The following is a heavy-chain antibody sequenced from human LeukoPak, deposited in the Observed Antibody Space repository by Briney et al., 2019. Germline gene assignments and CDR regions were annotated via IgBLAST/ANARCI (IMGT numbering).Heavy chain of an antibody. CDR1: GGSISSSSYY. D-gene: IGHD2-15*01. CDR2: IYYSGST. V-gene: IGHV4-39*07. Sequence: SETLSLTCTVSGGSISSSSYYWGWIRQPPGKGLEWIGNIYYSGSTYYNPSLKSRVTMSVDTSKNQFSLKLSSVTAADTAVYYCARERIVVVVAATGGFDYWGQGTLVTVSS. CDR3: ARERIVVVVAATGGFDY. J-gene: IGHJ4*02.